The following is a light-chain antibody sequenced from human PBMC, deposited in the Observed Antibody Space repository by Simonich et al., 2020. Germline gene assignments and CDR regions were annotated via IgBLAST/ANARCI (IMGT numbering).Light chain of an antibody. V-gene: IGKV4-1*01. J-gene: IGKJ1*01. CDR2: WVS. CDR1: QSVLYSSNNKNY. CDR3: LQHNSYPPT. Sequence: DIVMTQSPDSLAVSLGERATINCKSSQSVLYSSNNKNYLAWYQQKPGQPPKLLIYWVSTRESGVPDRFSGSGSGTEFTLTISSLQPEDFATYYCLQHNSYPPTFGQGTKVEIK.